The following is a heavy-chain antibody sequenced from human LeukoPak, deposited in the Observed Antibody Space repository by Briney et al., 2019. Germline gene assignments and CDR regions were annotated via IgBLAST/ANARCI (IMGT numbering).Heavy chain of an antibody. CDR2: VNAGNGDT. V-gene: IGHV1-3*01. CDR3: ARGITMVRDRGDGYYYMDV. CDR1: GYTFTTYA. J-gene: IGHJ6*03. D-gene: IGHD3-10*01. Sequence: ASVKVSCKASGYTFTTYAMHWVRQAPGQRLEWMGWVNAGNGDTRYSQKFQGRVTIIRDTSASTAYMELSSLRSEDTAVYYCARGITMVRDRGDGYYYMDVWGKGTTVTVSS.